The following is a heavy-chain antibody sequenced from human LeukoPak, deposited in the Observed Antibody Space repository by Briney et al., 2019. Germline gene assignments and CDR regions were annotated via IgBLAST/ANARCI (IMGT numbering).Heavy chain of an antibody. CDR1: GSSISNSY. J-gene: IGHJ1*01. CDR2: ISTGGST. Sequence: PSETLSLTCTVSGSSISNSYCTWIRQPAGEGLEWIARISTGGSTTYNPSFKSRVTMSLDTSNNQFSLNLTSVTAADTAVYYCARDQTYYVSSGYYYVTYFQHWGQGILVTVSS. D-gene: IGHD3-22*01. V-gene: IGHV4-4*07. CDR3: ARDQTYYVSSGYYYVTYFQH.